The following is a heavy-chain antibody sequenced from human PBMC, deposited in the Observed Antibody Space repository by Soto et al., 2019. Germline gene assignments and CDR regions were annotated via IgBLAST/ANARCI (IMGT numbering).Heavy chain of an antibody. D-gene: IGHD2-2*01. Sequence: PSETLSLTCTVSGGSISSSSYYWGWIRQPPGKGLEWIGSIYYSGSTYYNPSLKSRVTISVDTSKNQFSLKLSSVTAADTAVHYCARPLVVPAARKSATTPYYFDYWGQGTLVTVSS. J-gene: IGHJ4*02. CDR1: GGSISSSSYY. CDR2: IYYSGST. CDR3: ARPLVVPAARKSATTPYYFDY. V-gene: IGHV4-39*01.